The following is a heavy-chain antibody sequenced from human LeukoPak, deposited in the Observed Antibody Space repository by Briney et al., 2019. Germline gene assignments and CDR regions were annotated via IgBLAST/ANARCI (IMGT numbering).Heavy chain of an antibody. CDR3: ARVPTEYSSSSRNYYYYGMDV. J-gene: IGHJ6*02. D-gene: IGHD6-6*01. Sequence: SETLSLTCAVSGGSISSGGYSWSWIRQPPGKGLEWIGYIYHSGSTYYNPSLKSRVTISVDRSKNQFSLKLSSVTAADTAVYYCARVPTEYSSSSRNYYYYGMDVWGQGTTATVSS. V-gene: IGHV4-30-2*01. CDR1: GGSISSGGYS. CDR2: IYHSGST.